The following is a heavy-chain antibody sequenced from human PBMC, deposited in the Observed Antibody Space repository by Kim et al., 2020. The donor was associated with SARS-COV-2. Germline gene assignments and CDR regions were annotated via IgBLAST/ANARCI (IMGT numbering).Heavy chain of an antibody. CDR2: LYPGDSDT. V-gene: IGHV5-51*01. CDR3: SRPLGRAARSRDYYYGMDV. Sequence: GESLKISCKGSGYSFTSYWIGWVRQMPGKGLEWMGILYPGDSDTRYSPSFQGQVTISADKSISTAYLQWSSPKASDTAMYYWSRPLGRAARSRDYYYGMDVWGKGTTVTVSS. D-gene: IGHD6-6*01. J-gene: IGHJ6*04. CDR1: GYSFTSYW.